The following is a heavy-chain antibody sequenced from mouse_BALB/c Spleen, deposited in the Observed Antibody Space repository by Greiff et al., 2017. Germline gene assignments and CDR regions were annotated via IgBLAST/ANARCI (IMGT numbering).Heavy chain of an antibody. D-gene: IGHD6-1*01. CDR1: GYSITSDYA. V-gene: IGHV3-2*02. CDR3: ARYPLGPYAMDY. J-gene: IGHJ4*01. CDR2: ISYSGST. Sequence: EVQLQQSGPGLVKPSQSLSLTCTVTGYSITSDYAWNWIRQFPGNKLEWMGYISYSGSTSYNPSLKSRISITRDTSKNQFFLQLNSVTTEDTATYYCARYPLGPYAMDYWGQGTSVTVSA.